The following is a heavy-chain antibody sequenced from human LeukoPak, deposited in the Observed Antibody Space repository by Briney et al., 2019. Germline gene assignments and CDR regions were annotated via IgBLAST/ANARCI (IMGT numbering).Heavy chain of an antibody. V-gene: IGHV1-2*02. D-gene: IGHD6-13*01. CDR1: GYTFTGYY. Sequence: ASVKVSCKASGYTFTGYYMHWVRQAPGQGLEWMGWINPNSGGTNYAQKLQGRVTMTTDTSTSTAYMEFRSLRSDDTAVYYCATSKTGLAAAEEWGQGTLVSVSS. J-gene: IGHJ4*02. CDR3: ATSKTGLAAAEE. CDR2: INPNSGGT.